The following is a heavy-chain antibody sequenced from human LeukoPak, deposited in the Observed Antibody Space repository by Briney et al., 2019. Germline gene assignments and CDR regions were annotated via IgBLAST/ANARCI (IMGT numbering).Heavy chain of an antibody. V-gene: IGHV3-30*02. Sequence: PGGSLRLSCAASGFTFSSYGMHWVRQAPGKGLEWVAFIRYDGSNKYYADSVKGRFTISRDNSKNTLYLQMNSLRAEDTAVYYCAKDRDSSGYPLWWGLFDYWGQGTLVTVSS. CDR1: GFTFSSYG. CDR3: AKDRDSSGYPLWWGLFDY. J-gene: IGHJ4*02. CDR2: IRYDGSNK. D-gene: IGHD3-22*01.